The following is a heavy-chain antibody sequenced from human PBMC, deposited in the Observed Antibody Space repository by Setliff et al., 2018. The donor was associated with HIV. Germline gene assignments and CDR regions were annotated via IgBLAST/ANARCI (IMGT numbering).Heavy chain of an antibody. J-gene: IGHJ6*02. CDR3: AKGIRVAVAGGYYYYYPMDV. Sequence: GGSLRLSCAASGFTFSSYWMNWVRQAPGKGLEWVAVISYDGTNKYFADSVKGRFTISRDNPKNTLYLQMNSLRAEDTAIYYCAKGIRVAVAGGYYYYYPMDVWGQGTTVTVSS. D-gene: IGHD6-19*01. CDR1: GFTFSSYW. V-gene: IGHV3-30-3*01. CDR2: ISYDGTNK.